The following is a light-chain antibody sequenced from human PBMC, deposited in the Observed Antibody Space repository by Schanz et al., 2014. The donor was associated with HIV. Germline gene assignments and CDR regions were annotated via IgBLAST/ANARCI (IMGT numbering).Light chain of an antibody. V-gene: IGKV1-5*03. CDR2: KAS. Sequence: DIQMTQSPSSLSASVGDRVTITCRSSQSISSYLNWYQQKPGKAPKLLIYKASILESGVPSRFGGSGSGTEFTLTISSLQPEDFATYFCQQYDSYPWTFGQGARVEIK. CDR3: QQYDSYPWT. CDR1: QSISSY. J-gene: IGKJ1*01.